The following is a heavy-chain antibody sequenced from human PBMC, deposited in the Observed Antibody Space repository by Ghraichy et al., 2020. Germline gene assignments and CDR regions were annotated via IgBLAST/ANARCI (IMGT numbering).Heavy chain of an antibody. V-gene: IGHV3-20*04. CDR2: INWNGDEI. D-gene: IGHD2/OR15-2a*01. CDR3: ARESHFDYRFYYMDV. J-gene: IGHJ6*03. Sequence: GGSLRLSCAASGFRFDDNGMSWVRQVPGKGLEWVCGINWNGDEISYADSVKGRFTISRDNSKNSLYLQMNSLRVEDTALYYCARESHFDYRFYYMDVWGKGTTVTVSS. CDR1: GFRFDDNG.